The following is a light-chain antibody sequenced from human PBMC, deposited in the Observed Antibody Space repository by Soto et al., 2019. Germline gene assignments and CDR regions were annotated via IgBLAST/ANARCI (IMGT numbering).Light chain of an antibody. CDR1: STDVGGYNF. V-gene: IGLV2-14*01. J-gene: IGLJ1*01. Sequence: QSVLTQPATVSGSLGQSITMSCTGTSTDVGGYNFVSWYQQHPDKAPKLLIYEVTNRPSGVSNRFSGSKSGNTASLTVSGLQAEDEADYYCSSYTGGNPSYVFGTGTKVTVL. CDR3: SSYTGGNPSYV. CDR2: EVT.